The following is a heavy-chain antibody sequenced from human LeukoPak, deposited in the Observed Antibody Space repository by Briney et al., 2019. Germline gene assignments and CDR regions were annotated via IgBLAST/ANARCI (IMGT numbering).Heavy chain of an antibody. V-gene: IGHV3-66*02. CDR2: ICSDGST. CDR1: GFSVSNNY. J-gene: IGHJ3*02. CDR3: ARDVRGGWYDAFDI. Sequence: PGGSLRLSCAASGFSVSNNYMSWVRQAPGKGLEWVSIICSDGSTHHADSVKGRFTISRDNSKNTLYLQMNSLRTEDTAVYYCARDVRGGWYDAFDIWGQGTMVTVSS. D-gene: IGHD6-19*01.